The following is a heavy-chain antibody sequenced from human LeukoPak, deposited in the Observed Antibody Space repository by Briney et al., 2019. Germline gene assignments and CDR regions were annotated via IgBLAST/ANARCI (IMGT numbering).Heavy chain of an antibody. J-gene: IGHJ4*02. V-gene: IGHV3-43*02. CDR2: ISGDGGST. CDR3: AKDISTGTFGSDAVSSFDY. CDR1: GFTFDDYA. Sequence: GGSLRLPCAASGFTFDDYAMHWVRQAPGKGLEWVSLISGDGGSTYYADSVKGRFTISRDNSKNSLYLQMNSLRTEDTALYYCAKDISTGTFGSDAVSSFDYWGQGTLVTVSS. D-gene: IGHD1-1*01.